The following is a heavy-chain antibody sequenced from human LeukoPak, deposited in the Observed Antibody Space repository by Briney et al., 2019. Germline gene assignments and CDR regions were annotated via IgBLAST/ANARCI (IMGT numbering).Heavy chain of an antibody. J-gene: IGHJ4*02. Sequence: ASVKVSCKASGYTFTGYYMHWVRQAPGQGLEWMGWINPNSGGTNYEQKFQGRVTMTRDTSISTAYMELSGLRSDDTAVYYCARAEAVAGTDFDYWGQGTLVTVSS. D-gene: IGHD6-19*01. CDR2: INPNSGGT. CDR1: GYTFTGYY. V-gene: IGHV1-2*02. CDR3: ARAEAVAGTDFDY.